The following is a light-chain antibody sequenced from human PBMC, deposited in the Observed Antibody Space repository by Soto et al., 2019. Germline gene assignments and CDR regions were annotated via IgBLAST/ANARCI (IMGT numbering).Light chain of an antibody. Sequence: QSALTQPASVSGSPGQSITISCTGTSSDVGSYNLVSWYQQHPGKAPKLMIYDGNKRPSGVSNRFSGSKSGNTASLTISGLQAEDEADYYCCSYAGSSTHVVSGGGTKLTVL. CDR3: CSYAGSSTHVV. CDR2: DGN. J-gene: IGLJ2*01. V-gene: IGLV2-23*01. CDR1: SSDVGSYNL.